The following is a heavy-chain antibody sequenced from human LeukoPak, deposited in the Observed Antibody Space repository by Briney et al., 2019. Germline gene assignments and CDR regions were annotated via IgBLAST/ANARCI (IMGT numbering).Heavy chain of an antibody. D-gene: IGHD3-3*01. CDR3: AREGLFGVDIGYMDV. CDR2: IYTSGST. J-gene: IGHJ6*03. Sequence: SETLSLTCTVSGGSISSSYWSWIRQPAGKGLEWIGRIYTSGSTNYNPSLKSRVTMSVDTSKNQFSLKLSSVTAADTAVYYCAREGLFGVDIGYMDVWAKGTTVTVSS. V-gene: IGHV4-4*07. CDR1: GGSISSSY.